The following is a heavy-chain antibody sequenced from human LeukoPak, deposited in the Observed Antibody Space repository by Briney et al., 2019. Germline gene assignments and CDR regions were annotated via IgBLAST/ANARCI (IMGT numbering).Heavy chain of an antibody. CDR1: GFTFSDYE. Sequence: GGSLRLSCAASGFTFSDYEINWVRRAPGKGLEWVALIWFDGSNKYYADSVKGRFTISRDNSKNTLYLQMNSLRAEDTAVYYCARGCPTIGRTVEPGYDISTVEYWGQGTLVTVSS. CDR2: IWFDGSNK. CDR3: ARGCPTIGRTVEPGYDISTVEY. V-gene: IGHV3-33*08. D-gene: IGHD3-9*01. J-gene: IGHJ4*02.